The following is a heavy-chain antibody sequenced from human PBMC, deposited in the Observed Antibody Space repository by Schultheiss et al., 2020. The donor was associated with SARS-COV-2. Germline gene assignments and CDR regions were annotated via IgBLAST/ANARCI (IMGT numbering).Heavy chain of an antibody. CDR3: ARGVAEGHDYLWKTYRDYYFDS. CDR1: GFTFSSYW. Sequence: GGSLRLSCAASGFTFSSYWMHWVRQAPGKGLVWVSRINSDGSRTSYADSVKGRFTISRDNAKNTLYLQVNSLRVEDTAVYYCARGVAEGHDYLWKTYRDYYFDSWGQGTLVTVSS. CDR2: INSDGSRT. D-gene: IGHD3-16*02. J-gene: IGHJ4*02. V-gene: IGHV3-74*01.